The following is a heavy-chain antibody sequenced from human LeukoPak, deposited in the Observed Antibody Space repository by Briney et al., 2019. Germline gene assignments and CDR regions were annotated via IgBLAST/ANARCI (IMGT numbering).Heavy chain of an antibody. CDR2: MNPNSGNT. J-gene: IGHJ4*02. D-gene: IGHD4-17*01. Sequence: GASVKVSCKASGYTFTSYDINWVRQATGQGLEWMGWMNPNSGNTGYAQKFQGRVTMTRNTSISTAYMELSSLRSEDTAVYYCARAGEAYDYGDPISYDYWGQGTLVTVSS. CDR3: ARAGEAYDYGDPISYDY. CDR1: GYTFTSYD. V-gene: IGHV1-8*01.